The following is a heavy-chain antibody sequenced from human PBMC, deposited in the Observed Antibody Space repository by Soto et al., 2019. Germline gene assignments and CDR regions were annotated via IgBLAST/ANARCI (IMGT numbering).Heavy chain of an antibody. CDR2: IYHSGST. J-gene: IGHJ4*02. CDR3: ASSHAGAHITAAVH. CDR1: GGSISSGGYS. D-gene: IGHD6-13*01. V-gene: IGHV4-30-2*01. Sequence: QLQLQESGSGLVKPSQTLSLTCAVSGGSISSGGYSWSWIRQPPGKGLERIGYIYHSGSTYYNPSLKARVTISVDRSKNQFSRKLTSVTAADTAVYYCASSHAGAHITAAVHWGQGTLVIVSS.